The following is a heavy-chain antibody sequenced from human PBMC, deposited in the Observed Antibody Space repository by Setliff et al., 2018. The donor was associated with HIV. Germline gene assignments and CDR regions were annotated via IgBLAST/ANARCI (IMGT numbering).Heavy chain of an antibody. CDR1: GGSINSFY. J-gene: IGHJ5*02. CDR2: IYAIGSP. Sequence: SETLSLTCTVSGGSINSFYWSWIRQPAGKGLEWIGRIYAIGSPHYNPSLKSRVTISVDPSKNQFSLRLTSVTAADPAVYYCARPHSGRGGGDYFDPWGQGILVTVSS. CDR3: ARPHSGRGGGDYFDP. D-gene: IGHD6-19*01. V-gene: IGHV4-4*07.